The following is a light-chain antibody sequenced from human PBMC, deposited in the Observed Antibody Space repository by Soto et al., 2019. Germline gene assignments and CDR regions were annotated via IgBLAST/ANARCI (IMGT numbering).Light chain of an antibody. J-gene: IGKJ4*01. Sequence: EIVLTQSPATLSLSPVERATLSCRASQSVSSYLAWYQQKPGQAPRLLIYDASNRATGIPARFSGSGSGTEFTLTISSLQSEDFAVYYCQQYNNWPLTFGGGTKVDI. CDR1: QSVSSY. CDR3: QQYNNWPLT. V-gene: IGKV3-11*01. CDR2: DAS.